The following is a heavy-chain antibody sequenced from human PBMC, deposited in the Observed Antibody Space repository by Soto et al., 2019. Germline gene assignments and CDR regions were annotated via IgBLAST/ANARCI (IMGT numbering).Heavy chain of an antibody. V-gene: IGHV3-15*01. D-gene: IGHD3-22*01. CDR2: IKSKTDGGTT. CDR3: TTEYYYDSSGDVDY. Sequence: PVGSLRLSCAASGFTFSNAWMSWVRQAPGKGLEWVGRIKSKTDGGTTDYAAPVKGRFTISRDDSKNTLYLQMNSLKTEDTAVYYCTTEYYYDSSGDVDYWGQGTLVTVSS. J-gene: IGHJ4*02. CDR1: GFTFSNAW.